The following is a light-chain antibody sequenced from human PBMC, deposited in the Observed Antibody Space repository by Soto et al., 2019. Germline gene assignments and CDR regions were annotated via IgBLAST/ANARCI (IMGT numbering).Light chain of an antibody. CDR3: LLYYGGAKVL. CDR1: AGAVTSAYY. CDR2: STS. Sequence: QAVVTQEPSLTVSRGGTGTLTCASNAGAVTSAYYTNWLQQKPGQAPRALIYSTSEKHSWTPARFSGSLLGVKAALKLSAAQPGDEADYCRLLYYGGAKVLFGGGTKVTVL. J-gene: IGLJ2*01. V-gene: IGLV7-43*01.